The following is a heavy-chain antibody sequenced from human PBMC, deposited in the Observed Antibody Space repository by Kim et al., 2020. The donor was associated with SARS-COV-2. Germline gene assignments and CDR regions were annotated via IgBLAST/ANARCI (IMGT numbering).Heavy chain of an antibody. CDR1: GFTFSSYW. J-gene: IGHJ6*02. Sequence: GGSLRLSCAASGFTFSSYWMHWVRQAPGKGLVWVSRINSDGSSTSYADSVKGRFTISRDNAKNTLYLQMNSLRAEDTAVYYCARDSVAINSRGESYGMDVWGQGTTVTVSS. CDR3: ARDSVAINSRGESYGMDV. V-gene: IGHV3-74*01. CDR2: INSDGSST. D-gene: IGHD2-2*02.